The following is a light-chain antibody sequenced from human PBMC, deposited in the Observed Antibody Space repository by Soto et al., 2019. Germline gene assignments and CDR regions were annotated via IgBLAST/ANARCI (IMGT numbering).Light chain of an antibody. CDR2: KAS. V-gene: IGKV1-5*03. J-gene: IGKJ4*01. CDR1: QTISSW. Sequence: DIQMTQSPSTLSGSVGDRVTITCRASQTISSWLAWYQQKPGKAPKLLIYKASTLKSGVPSRFSGSGSGTEFTLNISSLQPDDSATYYCQQYDSYCTFGGGTKVHIK. CDR3: QQYDSYCT.